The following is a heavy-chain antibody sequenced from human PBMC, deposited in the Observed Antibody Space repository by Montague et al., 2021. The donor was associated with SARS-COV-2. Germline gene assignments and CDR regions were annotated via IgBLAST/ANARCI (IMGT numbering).Heavy chain of an antibody. V-gene: IGHV6-1*01. J-gene: IGHJ6*03. CDR1: RDSVSSNSAA. CDR3: ARATEWRGYYYYYYMDV. Sequence: CAISRDSVSSNSAAWNWIRQSPSSGLEWLGLTYYRSRWFNDYAVSIRSRITINPDTSKNQFSLQLNSVTPEDTAVYYCARATEWRGYYYYYYMDVWGKGTTVTVSS. CDR2: TYYRSRWFN. D-gene: IGHD1-14*01.